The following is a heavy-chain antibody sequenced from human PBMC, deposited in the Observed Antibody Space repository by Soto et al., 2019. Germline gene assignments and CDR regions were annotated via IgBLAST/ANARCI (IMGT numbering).Heavy chain of an antibody. Sequence: SVKVSCKASGGTLSSYAISWVRQAPGQGLEWMGGIIPIFGTANYAQKFQGRVTITADESTSTAYMELSSPRSEDTAVYYCARAGTTAYYYYGMDVWGQGTTVTVSS. D-gene: IGHD1-7*01. CDR1: GGTLSSYA. V-gene: IGHV1-69*13. J-gene: IGHJ6*02. CDR2: IIPIFGTA. CDR3: ARAGTTAYYYYGMDV.